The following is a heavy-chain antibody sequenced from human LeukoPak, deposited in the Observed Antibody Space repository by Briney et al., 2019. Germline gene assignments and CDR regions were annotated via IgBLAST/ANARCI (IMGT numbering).Heavy chain of an antibody. D-gene: IGHD2-2*01. CDR1: GFTFSSYG. CDR3: ARDDIVVVPAAPDY. CDR2: IWYDGSNK. J-gene: IGHJ4*02. V-gene: IGHV3-33*01. Sequence: GGSLRLSCAASGFTFSSYGMHWVRQAPGKGLEWVAVIWYDGSNKYYADSVKGRFTISRDNSKNTLYLQMNSLRAEDTAVYYCARDDIVVVPAAPDYWGQGTLVTVSS.